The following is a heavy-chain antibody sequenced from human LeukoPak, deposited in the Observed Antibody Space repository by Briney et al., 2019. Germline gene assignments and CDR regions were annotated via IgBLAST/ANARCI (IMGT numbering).Heavy chain of an antibody. D-gene: IGHD6-19*01. Sequence: GGSLRLSCAASGFTFSSYSMNWVRQAPGKGLEWVSSISSSSSYIYYADSVKGRFTISRDNAKNSLYLQMNSLRAEDTAVYYCARDPYSSGWDYYYYGMDVWGQGTTVTVSS. V-gene: IGHV3-21*01. CDR1: GFTFSSYS. J-gene: IGHJ6*02. CDR3: ARDPYSSGWDYYYYGMDV. CDR2: ISSSSSYI.